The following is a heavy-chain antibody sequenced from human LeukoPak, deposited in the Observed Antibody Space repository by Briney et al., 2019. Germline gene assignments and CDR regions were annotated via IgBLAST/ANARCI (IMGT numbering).Heavy chain of an antibody. J-gene: IGHJ5*02. CDR2: IIPIFGTA. CDR3: ARLAPSGTGWFDP. Sequence: ASVNVSCTASGGTFSSYAISWVRQAPGQGLEWMGGIIPIFGTANYAQKFQGRVTITADESTSTAYMELSSLRSEDTAVYYCARLAPSGTGWFDPWGQGTLVTVSS. D-gene: IGHD1-14*01. V-gene: IGHV1-69*13. CDR1: GGTFSSYA.